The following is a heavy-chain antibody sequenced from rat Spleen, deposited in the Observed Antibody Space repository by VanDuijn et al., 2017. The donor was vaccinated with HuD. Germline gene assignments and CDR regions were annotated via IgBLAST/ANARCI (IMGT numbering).Heavy chain of an antibody. V-gene: IGHV5-29*01. CDR1: GFTFSDYG. CDR2: ISYDGSST. Sequence: EVQLVESDGGLVQPGRSLKLSCAASGFTFSDYGMAWVRQAPTKGLEWVATISYDGSSTYYRDSVKGRFTISRDNAKSTLYLQMDSLRSEDTATYYCARIGTTEFDYWGQGVMVTVSS. J-gene: IGHJ2*01. D-gene: IGHD1-5*01. CDR3: ARIGTTEFDY.